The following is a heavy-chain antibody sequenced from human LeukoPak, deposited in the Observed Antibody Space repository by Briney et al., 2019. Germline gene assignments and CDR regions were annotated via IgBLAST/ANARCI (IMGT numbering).Heavy chain of an antibody. CDR1: GFTFRNYA. CDR2: IEGDGSGT. V-gene: IGHV3-23*03. J-gene: IGHJ4*02. Sequence: GGSLRLSCGASGFTFRNYAMTWVRQAPGKGLEWVSSIEGDGSGTYYADSVKGRFTISRDNSKNTLYLQMNSLRAEDTAVYYCARVDSGSYYDYWGQGTLVTVSS. D-gene: IGHD1-26*01. CDR3: ARVDSGSYYDY.